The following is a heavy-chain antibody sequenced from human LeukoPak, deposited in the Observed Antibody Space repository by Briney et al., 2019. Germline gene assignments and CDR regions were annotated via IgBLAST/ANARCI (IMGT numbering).Heavy chain of an antibody. CDR1: GFTFDDYA. CDR3: AKDGGRRNRWFDVFDL. Sequence: PGRSLRLSCAASGFTFDDYAMHWVRQAPGKGLEWVSGINWNSGNIGYADSVKGRFTISRDNAKNSLFLQMNSLTVEDTALYYCAKDGGRRNRWFDVFDLWGQGTMVTVSS. D-gene: IGHD4-23*01. CDR2: INWNSGNI. V-gene: IGHV3-9*01. J-gene: IGHJ3*01.